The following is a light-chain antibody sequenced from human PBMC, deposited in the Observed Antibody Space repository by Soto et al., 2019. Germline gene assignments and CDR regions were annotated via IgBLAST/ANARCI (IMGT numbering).Light chain of an antibody. J-gene: IGKJ5*01. CDR1: QSVNTN. V-gene: IGKV3-15*01. CDR3: QQYNNWPPSII. CDR2: GAS. Sequence: EIVMTQSPATLSVSPGGRATLSYRPSQSVNTNLAWYQQRPGQAPRLLIYGASTRATDTPVRFRGSGSGTEFTLTISSLQSEDFAVYYCQQYNNWPPSIIFGQGTRLEIK.